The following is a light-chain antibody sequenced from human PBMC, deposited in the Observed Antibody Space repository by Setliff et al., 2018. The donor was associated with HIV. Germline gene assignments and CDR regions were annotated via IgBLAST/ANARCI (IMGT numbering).Light chain of an antibody. Sequence: QSVLTQPASVSASPGQSITISCTGTTSDVGSYILVSWYQQHPGKAPKLVVYEVSNRPSGVSNRFSGSKSGNTASLTISGLQAEDEADYYCSAYSTLFIYIFGTGTKVTVL. CDR1: TSDVGSYIL. CDR3: SAYSTLFIYI. CDR2: EVS. J-gene: IGLJ1*01. V-gene: IGLV2-14*02.